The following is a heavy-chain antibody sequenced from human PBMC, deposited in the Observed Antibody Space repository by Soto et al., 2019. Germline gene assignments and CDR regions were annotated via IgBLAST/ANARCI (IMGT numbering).Heavy chain of an antibody. CDR3: ARNRGWKMLDY. D-gene: IGHD6-19*01. J-gene: IGHJ4*02. CDR1: GFTFTHYW. V-gene: IGHV3-7*01. CDR2: INIDGTEK. Sequence: EVQLVESGGALVQPGGSLRLSCATSGFTFTHYWMNWVRQAPGKGLEWVANINIDGTEKYYGDSVKGRFTISRDNAKNSLYLKMDSLRDEDMAVYYCARNRGWKMLDYWGKGTLVTVSS.